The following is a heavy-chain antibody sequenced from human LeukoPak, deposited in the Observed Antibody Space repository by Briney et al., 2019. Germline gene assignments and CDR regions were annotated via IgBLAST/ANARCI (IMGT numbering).Heavy chain of an antibody. V-gene: IGHV3-11*01. D-gene: IGHD6-19*01. CDR2: ISDSGSNT. CDR3: ARDIAVAGY. Sequence: GGSLRLSSAASGFTFSDYYMSWIRHAPGKGLEWLSYISDSGSNTNYADSGKGPFTICRDNAKNSLYLQMNSLRADDTAVYYRARDIAVAGYWGQGTLVTVSS. J-gene: IGHJ4*02. CDR1: GFTFSDYY.